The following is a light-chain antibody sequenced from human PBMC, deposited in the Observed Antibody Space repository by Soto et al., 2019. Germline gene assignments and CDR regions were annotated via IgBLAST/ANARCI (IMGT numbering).Light chain of an antibody. CDR3: QQSYSTPLT. Sequence: DIQMTQSPSSLSASVGDRVTITCRASQSIRSYLNWYQQKPGKAPKLLIYAASSLQGGVPSRLSGSGSGTDFTLTISSLQPEDFATYYCQQSYSTPLTFGGGTKVEIK. J-gene: IGKJ4*01. V-gene: IGKV1-39*01. CDR1: QSIRSY. CDR2: AAS.